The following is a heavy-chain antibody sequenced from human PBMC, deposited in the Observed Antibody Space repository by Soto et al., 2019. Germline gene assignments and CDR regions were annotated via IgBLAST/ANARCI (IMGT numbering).Heavy chain of an antibody. V-gene: IGHV3-23*01. D-gene: IGHD2-15*01. Sequence: DVQLLESGGHLVQPGGSLRLSCAASGFTFSSYAMSWVRQAPGQGLEWVSSVSAGGDMTYYADSVKGRFTITRDDSHNALSLHMNSLRIEDTALYYCARGDRGGSGSPASYYYSGLDVWGQGATVTVS. CDR3: ARGDRGGSGSPASYYYSGLDV. CDR2: VSAGGDMT. CDR1: GFTFSSYA. J-gene: IGHJ6*02.